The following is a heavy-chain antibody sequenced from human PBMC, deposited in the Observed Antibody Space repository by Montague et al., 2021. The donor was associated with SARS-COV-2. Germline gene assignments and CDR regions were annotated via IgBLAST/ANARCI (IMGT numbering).Heavy chain of an antibody. J-gene: IGHJ6*02. CDR2: IKQDGSEK. V-gene: IGHV3-7*01. Sequence: SLRLSCAASGLTFSSYWMSWVRQAPGKGLERVANIKQDGSEKYYVDSVKGRFTISRDNAKNSLYLQMNSLRAEDTAVYYCARDGGLRYFDWLFQSDYYYYYGMDVWGQGTTVTVSS. CDR3: ARDGGLRYFDWLFQSDYYYYYGMDV. CDR1: GLTFSSYW. D-gene: IGHD3-9*01.